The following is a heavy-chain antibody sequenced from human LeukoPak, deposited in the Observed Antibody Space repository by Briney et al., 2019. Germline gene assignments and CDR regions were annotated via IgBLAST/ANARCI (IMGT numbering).Heavy chain of an antibody. Sequence: PGGSLRLSCAASGFTFTSYAMSWVRQAPGKGLEWVSGISGSGGSTYYADSVKGRFTISRDNSKKRLYVQMNSLRAEDAAVYYCARARSYDFWSFMDVWGKGTTVTVSS. CDR3: ARARSYDFWSFMDV. V-gene: IGHV3-23*01. CDR1: GFTFTSYA. D-gene: IGHD3-3*01. CDR2: ISGSGGST. J-gene: IGHJ6*03.